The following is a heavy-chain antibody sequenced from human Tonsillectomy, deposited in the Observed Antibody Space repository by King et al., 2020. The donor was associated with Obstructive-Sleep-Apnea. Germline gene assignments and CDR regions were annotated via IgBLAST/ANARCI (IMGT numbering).Heavy chain of an antibody. J-gene: IGHJ4*02. Sequence: EVQLVESGGGLVQPGRSLRLSCAASGFTFGDHAMHWVRQAPGKGLEWVSGISWNSASIGYADSVKGRFTISRDNAKNSLYLQMNSLRVEDTAFYYCARDKSTRAAAGPLRGVAAYYFDYWGQGTLVTVSS. CDR1: GFTFGDHA. CDR2: ISWNSASI. V-gene: IGHV3-9*01. CDR3: ARDKSTRAAAGPLRGVAAYYFDY. D-gene: IGHD6-13*01.